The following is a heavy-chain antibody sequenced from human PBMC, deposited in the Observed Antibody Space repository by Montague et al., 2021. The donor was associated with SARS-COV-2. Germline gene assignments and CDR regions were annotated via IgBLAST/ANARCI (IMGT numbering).Heavy chain of an antibody. Sequence: SETLSLTCTVSGGSISSGGYYWSWIRQHPGKGLEWIGYIYYSGSTYYNPSLKSRVTISVDTSKNQFSLKLSSVTAADTAVCYCARGGGVYSSSWSAPNWFDPWGQGTLVTVSS. CDR3: ARGGGVYSSSWSAPNWFDP. D-gene: IGHD6-13*01. CDR1: GGSISSGGYY. CDR2: IYYSGST. V-gene: IGHV4-31*03. J-gene: IGHJ5*02.